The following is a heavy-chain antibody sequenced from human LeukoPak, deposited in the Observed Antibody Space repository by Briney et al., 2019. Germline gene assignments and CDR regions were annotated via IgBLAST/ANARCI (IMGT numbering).Heavy chain of an antibody. CDR1: GGSISSSSYY. CDR2: IYYSGST. Sequence: SETLSLTCTVSGGSISSSSYYWGWIRQPPGKGLEWIGSIYYSGSTYFNPSLKSRVTISVDTSKNQFSLKLSSVTAADTAVYYCARRDCSSTSCYTFDYWGQGTLVTVSS. D-gene: IGHD2-2*02. J-gene: IGHJ4*02. V-gene: IGHV4-39*07. CDR3: ARRDCSSTSCYTFDY.